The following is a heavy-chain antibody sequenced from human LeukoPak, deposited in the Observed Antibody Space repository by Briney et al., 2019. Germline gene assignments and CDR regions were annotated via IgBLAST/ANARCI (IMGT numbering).Heavy chain of an antibody. D-gene: IGHD3-3*01. V-gene: IGHV3-21*01. CDR2: ISSSSSYI. CDR1: GFTFSSYS. Sequence: GGSLRLSCAASGFTFSSYSMNWACKAPGKGLGWVSSISSSSSYIYYADSVKGRFTISRDNAKNSLYLQMNSLRAEDTAVYYCASGTGYYDFWSGYWGQGTLVTVSS. J-gene: IGHJ4*02. CDR3: ASGTGYYDFWSGY.